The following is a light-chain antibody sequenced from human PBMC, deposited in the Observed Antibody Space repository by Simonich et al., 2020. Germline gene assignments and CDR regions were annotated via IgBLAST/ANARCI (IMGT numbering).Light chain of an antibody. J-gene: IGLJ3*02. CDR3: SSYAGSNNWV. CDR2: EVS. CDR1: SSDVGGYNY. V-gene: IGLV2-8*01. Sequence: QSALTQPASVSGSPGQSITISCTGTSSDVGGYNYVSWYQQHPGKASKLMIYEVSKRPSGVPDRFSGSKSGNTASLTVSGLQAEDEADYYCSSYAGSNNWVFGGGTKLTVL.